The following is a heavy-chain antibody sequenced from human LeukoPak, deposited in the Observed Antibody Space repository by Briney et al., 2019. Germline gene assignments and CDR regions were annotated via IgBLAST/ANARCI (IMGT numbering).Heavy chain of an antibody. CDR2: FDPEDGET. CDR3: ATGLLGYCSGGSCSY. CDR1: GYTFTGYY. Sequence: ASVKVSCKASGYTFTGYYMHWVRQAPGQGLEWMGGFDPEDGETIYAQKFQGRVTMTEDTSTDTAYMELSSLRSEDTAVYYCATGLLGYCSGGSCSYWGQGTLVTVSS. D-gene: IGHD2-15*01. V-gene: IGHV1-24*01. J-gene: IGHJ4*02.